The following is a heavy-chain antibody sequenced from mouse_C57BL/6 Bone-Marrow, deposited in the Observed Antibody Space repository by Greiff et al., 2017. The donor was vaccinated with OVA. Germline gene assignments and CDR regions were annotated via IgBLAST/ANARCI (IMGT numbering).Heavy chain of an antibody. CDR2: IYPGDGDT. Sequence: VHLVESGAELVKPGASVKISCKASGYTFSTYWMNWVKQRPGKGLEWIGQIYPGDGDTNYNGKFKGKATLTADKYSSTAYMQFSSLTSADSAVYFCARGAYWGQGTMVTVSS. CDR1: GYTFSTYW. CDR3: ARGAY. J-gene: IGHJ3*01. V-gene: IGHV1-80*01.